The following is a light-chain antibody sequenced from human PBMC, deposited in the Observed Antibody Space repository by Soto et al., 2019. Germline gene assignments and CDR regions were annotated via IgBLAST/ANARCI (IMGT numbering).Light chain of an antibody. CDR2: DAS. V-gene: IGKV3-11*01. CDR1: QSVSSY. J-gene: IGKJ1*01. CDR3: QQRSNWPRT. Sequence: EIVLTQSPATLSLSPGERATLSCRASQSVSSYLAWYQQKSGQAPRLLIYDASNRATGIPARFSGSGSGTDFTLTISSLEPEDLAVYYCQQRSNWPRTFGQVTKVEIK.